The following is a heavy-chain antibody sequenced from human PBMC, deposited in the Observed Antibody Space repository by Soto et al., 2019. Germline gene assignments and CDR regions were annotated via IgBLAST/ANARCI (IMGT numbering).Heavy chain of an antibody. CDR2: IYYSGST. Sequence: QVQLQESGPGLVKPSETLSLTCTVSGGSVSSGSYYWSWIRQPPGKGLEWIGYIYYSGSTNYNPSLESRVPISVDTSKNQFSLKLSSVTAADTAVYYCARDAYRLAISWGQGTLVTVSS. D-gene: IGHD2-21*01. J-gene: IGHJ5*02. V-gene: IGHV4-61*01. CDR3: ARDAYRLAIS. CDR1: GGSVSSGSYY.